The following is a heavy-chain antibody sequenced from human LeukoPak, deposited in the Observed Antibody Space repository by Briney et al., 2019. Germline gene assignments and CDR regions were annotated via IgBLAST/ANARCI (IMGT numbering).Heavy chain of an antibody. Sequence: GGSLRLSCAASGFTVSSNYMSWVRQAPGKGLEWDSVIYSGGTTYYADSVKGRFTISRDNSKNTLYLQMNSLRAEDTAVYYCARGYYDSSGYYYGAFDIWGQGTMVTVSS. CDR2: IYSGGTT. CDR1: GFTVSSNY. J-gene: IGHJ3*02. CDR3: ARGYYDSSGYYYGAFDI. V-gene: IGHV3-53*01. D-gene: IGHD3-22*01.